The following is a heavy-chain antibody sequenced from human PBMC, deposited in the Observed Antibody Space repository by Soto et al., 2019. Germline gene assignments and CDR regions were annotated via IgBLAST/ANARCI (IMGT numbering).Heavy chain of an antibody. V-gene: IGHV1-69*06. CDR2: IIPIFGTA. D-gene: IGHD1-26*01. J-gene: IGHJ4*02. CDR1: GGTFSTYS. CDR3: ASSSGNNYGVGTNYYFDY. Sequence: GVSVKVSCKTSGGTFSTYSIVWVRQAPGEGLEWMGGIIPIFGTANYAQKFQDRVTITADKSTNTAFMELSSLKSEDTAMYYCASSSGNNYGVGTNYYFDYWGQGTLVTVYS.